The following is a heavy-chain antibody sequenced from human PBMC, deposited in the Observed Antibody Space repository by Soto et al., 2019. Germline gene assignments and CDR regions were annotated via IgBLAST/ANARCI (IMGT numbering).Heavy chain of an antibody. CDR1: GFPFSDFA. J-gene: IGHJ4*02. D-gene: IGHD1-7*01. V-gene: IGHV3-23*01. CDR3: AKYEGLNWKYVFDF. Sequence: EFHLLRSGGGFVQPGGSLRLSCEASGFPFSDFAMGWVRQAPGKGLEWVAAIDGSDGTTFYADSVRGRFTISRDNSKDTLFRQLNSLTAEDTAVFYCAKYEGLNWKYVFDFWGQGVTVTVSS. CDR2: IDGSDGTT.